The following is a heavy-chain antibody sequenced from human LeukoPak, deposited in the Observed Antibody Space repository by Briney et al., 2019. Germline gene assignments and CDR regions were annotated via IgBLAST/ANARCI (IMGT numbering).Heavy chain of an antibody. V-gene: IGHV3-23*01. CDR2: IRSNGGST. CDR3: ATRGYSSGWYQYYFDY. D-gene: IGHD6-19*01. Sequence: GGSLRLSCAASGFTFSSHAMSWVRQAPGKGREWVSGIRSNGGSTDYADSAKGRFTISRDNSKNTLYLQMNSLRAEDAAVYYCATRGYSSGWYQYYFDYWGQGTLVTVSS. J-gene: IGHJ4*02. CDR1: GFTFSSHA.